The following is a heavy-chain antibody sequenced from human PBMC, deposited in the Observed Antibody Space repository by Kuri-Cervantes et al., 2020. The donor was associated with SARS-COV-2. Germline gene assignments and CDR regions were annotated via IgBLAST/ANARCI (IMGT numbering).Heavy chain of an antibody. CDR1: GGSISSGGYY. Sequence: SETLSLTCTVSGGSISSGGYYWSWIRQHPGKGLKWIGYIYYSGSTYYNPSLKSRVTISVDTSKNQFSLKLSSVTAADTAVYYCARDRSYSNGEPVYDDWGQGTLVTVSS. CDR3: ARDRSYSNGEPVYDD. J-gene: IGHJ4*02. V-gene: IGHV4-31*03. CDR2: IYYSGST. D-gene: IGHD4-11*01.